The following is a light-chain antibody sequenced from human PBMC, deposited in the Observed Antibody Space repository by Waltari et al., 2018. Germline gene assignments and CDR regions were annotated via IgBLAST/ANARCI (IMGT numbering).Light chain of an antibody. V-gene: IGKV1-39*01. CDR3: QQSYITPYT. Sequence: DIQMTQSPSSLSASVGDRVTITCRVSQTMSNYLNWYQHKTGKAPRLLIYDASSLESGVPSRFIGSGSGTEFTLTISSLEPEDFATYYCQQSYITPYTFGQGTNLEIK. CDR1: QTMSNY. CDR2: DAS. J-gene: IGKJ2*01.